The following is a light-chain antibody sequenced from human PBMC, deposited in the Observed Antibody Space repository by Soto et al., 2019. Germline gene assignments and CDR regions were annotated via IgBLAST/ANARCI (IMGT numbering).Light chain of an antibody. V-gene: IGLV1-40*01. CDR2: ANN. CDR3: HSYVNHLVGLV. J-gene: IGLJ3*02. CDR1: NSNIGADYG. Sequence: QSVLTQPPSVSGAPGQRVTISCTGTNSNIGADYGVQRYQQFPATAPKLLIYANNNRPSGVSDRFSGSKSATSASLAITGLQPGDEADYYCHSYVNHLVGLVFGAGTKVTVL.